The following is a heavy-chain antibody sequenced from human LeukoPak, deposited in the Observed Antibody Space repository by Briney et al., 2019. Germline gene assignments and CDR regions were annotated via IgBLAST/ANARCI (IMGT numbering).Heavy chain of an antibody. CDR2: INPNSGGT. V-gene: IGHV1-2*02. CDR1: GYTFTGYY. J-gene: IGHJ6*02. D-gene: IGHD3-3*01. Sequence: ASVKVSCKASGYTFTGYYMHWVRQAPGQGLEWMGWINPNSGGTNYAQKFQGRVTMTRGTSISTAYMELSRLRSDDTAVYYCARDITIFGVVTILGYYYYGMDVWGQGTTVTVSS. CDR3: ARDITIFGVVTILGYYYYGMDV.